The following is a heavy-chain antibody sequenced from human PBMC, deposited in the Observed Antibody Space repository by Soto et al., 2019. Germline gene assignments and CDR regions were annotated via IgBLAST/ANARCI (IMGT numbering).Heavy chain of an antibody. CDR3: ARAYRFLYYFDY. CDR2: IYHGGST. CDR1: GGSISSGGYS. D-gene: IGHD3-16*02. V-gene: IGHV4-30-2*01. J-gene: IGHJ4*02. Sequence: SETLSLTCAVSGGSISSGGYSWSWIRQPPGKGLEWIGYIYHGGSTYYNPSLKSRVTISVDTSKNQFSLKLSSVTAADAAVYYCARAYRFLYYFDYWGQGTLVTVSS.